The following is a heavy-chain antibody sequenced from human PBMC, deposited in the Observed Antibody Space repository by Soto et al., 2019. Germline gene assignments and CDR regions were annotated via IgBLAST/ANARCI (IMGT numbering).Heavy chain of an antibody. V-gene: IGHV1-69*12. Sequence: QVQLVQSGAEVKKPGSSVKVSCKASGGTFSSYALSWVRQAPGQVLESMGGIIPIFGTADYAQKFQGRVTITADDSTSTAYMERSSLRSEATAVYYCASHPVPYYYYGMDVWCQGTTVTGSS. D-gene: IGHD2-2*01. CDR2: IIPIFGTA. CDR3: ASHPVPYYYYGMDV. CDR1: GGTFSSYA. J-gene: IGHJ6*02.